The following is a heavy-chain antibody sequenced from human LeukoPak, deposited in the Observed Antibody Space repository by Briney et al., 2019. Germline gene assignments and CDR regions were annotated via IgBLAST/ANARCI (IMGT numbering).Heavy chain of an antibody. CDR3: ARVRGHDALDI. Sequence: PSETLSLTCAVSGGSISSGGHSWSWIRQPPGKGLEWIGYIYHSGSTHYNPSLKGRVTISVDRSKNHFSLNLSSVTAADTAVYYCARVRGHDALDIWGQGTMVTVSS. CDR1: GGSISSGGHS. V-gene: IGHV4-30-2*01. D-gene: IGHD3-10*01. CDR2: IYHSGST. J-gene: IGHJ3*02.